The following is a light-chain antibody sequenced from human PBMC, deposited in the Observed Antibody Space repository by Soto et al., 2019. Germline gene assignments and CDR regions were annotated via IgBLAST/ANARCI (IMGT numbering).Light chain of an antibody. J-gene: IGKJ5*01. CDR2: NAS. CDR1: QGVSTF. CDR3: QQYSTYPRP. V-gene: IGKV1D-16*01. Sequence: DILLTPSPSSLSASVGDRVTITCRASQGVSTFLAWYPHKPGQAPKSLIQNASTLQSGVPSRFSGSGSGTDFTLTISSLQPEDFATYYCQQYSTYPRPFGQGTRVDLK.